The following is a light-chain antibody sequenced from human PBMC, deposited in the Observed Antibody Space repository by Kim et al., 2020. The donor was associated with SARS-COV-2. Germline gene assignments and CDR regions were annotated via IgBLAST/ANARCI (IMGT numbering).Light chain of an antibody. J-gene: IGLJ2*01. CDR2: EVS. CDR1: SSDVGGYNY. Sequence: PGQSVTISCTGTSSDVGGYNYVSWYQQHPGKAPKLMIYEVSKRPSGVPDRFSGSKSGNTASLTVSGLQAEDEADYYCSSYAGSNRVFGGGTKLTVL. V-gene: IGLV2-8*01. CDR3: SSYAGSNRV.